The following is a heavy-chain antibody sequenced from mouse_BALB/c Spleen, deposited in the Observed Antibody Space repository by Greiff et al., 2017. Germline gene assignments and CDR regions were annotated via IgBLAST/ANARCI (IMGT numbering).Heavy chain of an antibody. J-gene: IGHJ2*01. CDR2: IWAGGST. V-gene: IGHV2-9*02. CDR1: GFSLTSYG. Sequence: VQLVESGPGLVAPSQSLSITCTVSGFSLTSYGVHWVRQPPGKGLEWLGVIWAGGSTNYNSALMSRLSISQDNSKSQVFLKMNSLQTDDTAMYYCARDPDSYGNYSDSWGQGTTLTVSS. D-gene: IGHD2-1*01. CDR3: ARDPDSYGNYSDS.